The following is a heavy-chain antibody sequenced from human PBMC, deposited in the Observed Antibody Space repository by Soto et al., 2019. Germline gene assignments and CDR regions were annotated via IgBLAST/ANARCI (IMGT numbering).Heavy chain of an antibody. Sequence: GGSLRLSCAASGFTFSSYWMSWVRQAPGKGLEWVANIKQDGSEKYYVDSVKGRFTISRDNAKNSLYLQMNSLGAEDTAVYYCARGAGYSWYYYMDVWGKGTTVTVSS. V-gene: IGHV3-7*04. J-gene: IGHJ6*03. CDR1: GFTFSSYW. D-gene: IGHD3-9*01. CDR2: IKQDGSEK. CDR3: ARGAGYSWYYYMDV.